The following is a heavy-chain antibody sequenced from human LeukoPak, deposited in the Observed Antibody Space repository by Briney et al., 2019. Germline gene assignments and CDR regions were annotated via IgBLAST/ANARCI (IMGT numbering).Heavy chain of an antibody. Sequence: GGALRLSCAASGLTFSSYWMHWVRQAPGKGLVWVSRINSDGSSTSYADSVKGRFTISRDNAKNTLYLQMNSLRAEDTAVYYCARGRGYSGYVNFDYWGQGTLVTVSS. CDR3: ARGRGYSGYVNFDY. J-gene: IGHJ4*02. CDR1: GLTFSSYW. V-gene: IGHV3-74*01. CDR2: INSDGSST. D-gene: IGHD5-12*01.